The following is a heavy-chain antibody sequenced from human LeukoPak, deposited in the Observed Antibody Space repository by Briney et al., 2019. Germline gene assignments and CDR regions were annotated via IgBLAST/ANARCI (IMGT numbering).Heavy chain of an antibody. V-gene: IGHV1-18*01. J-gene: IGHJ4*02. Sequence: ASVKVSCKASGYTFTSYGISWVRQAPGQGLEWMGWISAYNGNTNYAQKLQGRVTMTTDTSTSTAYMELRSLRSDDTAVYYCARQPPLYCSGGSCYPDYWGQGTLVTVSS. CDR3: ARQPPLYCSGGSCYPDY. CDR2: ISAYNGNT. CDR1: GYTFTSYG. D-gene: IGHD2-15*01.